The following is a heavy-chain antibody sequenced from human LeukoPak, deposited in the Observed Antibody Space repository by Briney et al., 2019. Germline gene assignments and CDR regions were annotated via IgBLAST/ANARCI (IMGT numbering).Heavy chain of an antibody. Sequence: EASVKVSCKASGYTFTGYYMHWVRQAPGQGLEWMGWINPNSGGTNYAQKFQGWVTMTRDTSISTAYMELSRLRSDDTAVYYCARGAEAETSPLDFWGQGTLVIVS. D-gene: IGHD6-13*01. J-gene: IGHJ4*02. V-gene: IGHV1-2*04. CDR1: GYTFTGYY. CDR2: INPNSGGT. CDR3: ARGAEAETSPLDF.